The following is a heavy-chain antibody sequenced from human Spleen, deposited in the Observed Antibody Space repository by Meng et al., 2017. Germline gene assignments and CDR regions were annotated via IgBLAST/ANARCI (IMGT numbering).Heavy chain of an antibody. CDR2: ISDSGGST. CDR3: AKESERRYSYGAFDY. CDR1: GFTFSSYS. V-gene: IGHV3-23*01. Sequence: GESLKISCGASGFTFSSYSMNWVRQAPGKGLEWVSHISDSGGSTYHADSVKGRFTIFRDNSKNILYLQMSSLRAEDTAMYYCAKESERRYSYGAFDYWGQGTLVTVSS. D-gene: IGHD5-18*01. J-gene: IGHJ4*02.